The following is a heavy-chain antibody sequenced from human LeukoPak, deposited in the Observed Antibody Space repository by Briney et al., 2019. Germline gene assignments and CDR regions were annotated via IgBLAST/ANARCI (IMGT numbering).Heavy chain of an antibody. D-gene: IGHD2-2*01. CDR3: ATYSSSNGREFQY. CDR1: GFSFSNYW. J-gene: IGHJ1*01. Sequence: GGSLRLSCEASGFSFSNYWMSWVRQAPGKGLEWVANIQQHGSETYYVDSVKGRFTISRDNAKNSLYLQMNSPRAEDTAVYYCATYSSSNGREFQYWGQGTLVTVSS. V-gene: IGHV3-7*01. CDR2: IQQHGSET.